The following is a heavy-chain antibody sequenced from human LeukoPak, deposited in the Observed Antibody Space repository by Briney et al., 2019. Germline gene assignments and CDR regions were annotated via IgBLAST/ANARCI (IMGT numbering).Heavy chain of an antibody. CDR1: GYTFTSYA. J-gene: IGHJ4*02. V-gene: IGHV7-4-1*02. CDR3: ARERSDSSSWWGDY. D-gene: IGHD6-13*01. Sequence: ASVTVSFKASGYTFTSYAMNWVRQAPGQGREGMGWINTNTGNPTYAQGFTGRYVFSLDTSVSTAYLQISSLKAEDTAVYYCARERSDSSSWWGDYWGQGTLVTVSS. CDR2: INTNTGNP.